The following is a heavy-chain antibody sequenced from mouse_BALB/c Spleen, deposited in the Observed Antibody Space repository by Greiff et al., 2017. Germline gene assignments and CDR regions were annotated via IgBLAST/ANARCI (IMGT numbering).Heavy chain of an antibody. V-gene: IGHV7-3*02. D-gene: IGHD2-4*01. CDR2: IRNKANGYTT. Sequence: EVQGVESGGGLVQPGGSLRLSCATSGFTLTDYYMSWVRQPPGKALEWLGFIRNKANGYTTEYSASVKGRFTISRDNSQSILYLQMNTLRAEDSATYYCARDMDDYPFAYWGQGTLVTVSA. CDR1: GFTLTDYY. J-gene: IGHJ3*01. CDR3: ARDMDDYPFAY.